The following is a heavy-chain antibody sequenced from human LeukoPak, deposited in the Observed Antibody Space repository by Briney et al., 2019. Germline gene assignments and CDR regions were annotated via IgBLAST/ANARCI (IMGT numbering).Heavy chain of an antibody. J-gene: IGHJ5*02. Sequence: SETLSLTCTVSGGSISSYYWSWIRQPPGKGLEWIGYIYYSGSTNYNPSLKSRVTISVDTSKNQFSLKLSSVTAADTAVYYCARLVAATRRIYWFDPWGQGTLVTVSS. D-gene: IGHD2-15*01. V-gene: IGHV4-59*08. CDR3: ARLVAATRRIYWFDP. CDR1: GGSISSYY. CDR2: IYYSGST.